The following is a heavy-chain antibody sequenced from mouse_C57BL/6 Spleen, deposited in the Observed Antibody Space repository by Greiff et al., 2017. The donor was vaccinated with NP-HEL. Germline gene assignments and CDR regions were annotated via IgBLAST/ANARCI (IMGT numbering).Heavy chain of an antibody. Sequence: VKLQQPGAELVRPGSSVKLSCKASGYTFTSYWMDWVKQRPGQGLEWIGNIYPSDSETHYNQKFKDKATLTVDKSSSTAYMQLSSLTSEDSAVYYCAGENSNRYNFDYWGQGTTLTVSS. CDR3: AGENSNRYNFDY. D-gene: IGHD2-5*01. CDR1: GYTFTSYW. J-gene: IGHJ2*01. V-gene: IGHV1-61*01. CDR2: IYPSDSET.